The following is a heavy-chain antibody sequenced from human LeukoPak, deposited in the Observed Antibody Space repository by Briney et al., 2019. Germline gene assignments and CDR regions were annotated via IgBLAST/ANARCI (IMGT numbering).Heavy chain of an antibody. CDR2: IKDDGGEK. D-gene: IGHD3-16*01. J-gene: IGHJ4*02. CDR3: GRDPYYDALDY. V-gene: IGHV3-7*01. Sequence: QPGGSLRLSCAASGFAFSSYWMSWVRQAPGKGLEWVANIKDDGGEKYYVDSVKGRFTISRDNAKNSLYLQMNSLRAEDTAVYYCGRDPYYDALDYWGQGTLVTVSS. CDR1: GFAFSSYW.